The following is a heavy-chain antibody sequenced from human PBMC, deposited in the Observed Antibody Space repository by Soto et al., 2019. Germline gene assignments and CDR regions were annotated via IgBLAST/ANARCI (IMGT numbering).Heavy chain of an antibody. CDR2: ISSSSSDI. Sequence: EVQLVESGGGLVKPGGSLRLSCAASGFTFSSYSMNWVRQAPGTGLEWVSSISSSSSDIYYADSVKGRFTISRDNAKNSVLLQMNGLRAEDTAVYYCARDSNRLYCSSTSCYVTYYYGMDVWGQGTTVTVSS. D-gene: IGHD2-2*01. J-gene: IGHJ6*02. V-gene: IGHV3-21*01. CDR1: GFTFSSYS. CDR3: ARDSNRLYCSSTSCYVTYYYGMDV.